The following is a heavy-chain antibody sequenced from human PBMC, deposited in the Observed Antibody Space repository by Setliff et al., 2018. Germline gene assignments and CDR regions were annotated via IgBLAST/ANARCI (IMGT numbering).Heavy chain of an antibody. J-gene: IGHJ4*02. CDR2: ISVYNGKT. CDR1: GYTFTSYG. CDR3: ARDRGYYYDSSGSSLDY. Sequence: SSVNVSCKASGYTFTSYGFSWVRQAPGQGLEWMGWISVYNGKTKYAQKFQGRVTMTTDTSTRTAYMEVTSLRSEDTAVYYCARDRGYYYDSSGSSLDYWGQGTLVTVSS. V-gene: IGHV1-18*01. D-gene: IGHD3-22*01.